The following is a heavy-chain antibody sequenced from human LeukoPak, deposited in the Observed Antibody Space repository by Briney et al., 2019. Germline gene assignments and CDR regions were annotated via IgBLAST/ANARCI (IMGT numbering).Heavy chain of an antibody. Sequence: GGSLRLFCAASGFTFSNYGMHWVRQAPGKGLEWVAVIWYDGNNKYYADSVKGRFTISRDNSKNTLYLQMNSLRAEDTAVYYWARDFTAMGGGGAGYWGQGTLVTVSS. CDR3: ARDFTAMGGGGAGY. D-gene: IGHD5-18*01. J-gene: IGHJ4*02. V-gene: IGHV3-33*01. CDR1: GFTFSNYG. CDR2: IWYDGNNK.